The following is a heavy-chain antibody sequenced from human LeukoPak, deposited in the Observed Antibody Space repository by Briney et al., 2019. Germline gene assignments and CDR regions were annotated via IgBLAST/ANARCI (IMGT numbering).Heavy chain of an antibody. D-gene: IGHD3-9*01. CDR1: GGSISSYY. CDR3: ARVIDDILTGYLIGFDY. V-gene: IGHV4-59*01. J-gene: IGHJ4*02. CDR2: IYYSGST. Sequence: SETLSLTCTVSGGSISSYYWSWIRQPPGKGLEWIGNIYYSGSTNYNPSLKSRVTISVDTSKNQFSLKLTSVTPADTAMYYCARVIDDILTGYLIGFDYWGQGTLVTVSS.